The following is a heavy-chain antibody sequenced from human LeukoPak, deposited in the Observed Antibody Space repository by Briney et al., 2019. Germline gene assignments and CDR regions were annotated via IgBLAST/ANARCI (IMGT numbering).Heavy chain of an antibody. CDR1: GYSISSGFY. CDR3: ARGRDGYNFLNRGEYYYFDY. V-gene: IGHV4-38-2*02. Sequence: SETLSLTCSVSGYSISSGFYWDWIRQPPGKGLEWIGSFHHSGSTPYNPSLNSRVSISVDTSKNQFSLKLSSVTAADTAVYYCARGRDGYNFLNRGEYYYFDYWGQGTLVTVSS. CDR2: FHHSGST. D-gene: IGHD5-24*01. J-gene: IGHJ4*02.